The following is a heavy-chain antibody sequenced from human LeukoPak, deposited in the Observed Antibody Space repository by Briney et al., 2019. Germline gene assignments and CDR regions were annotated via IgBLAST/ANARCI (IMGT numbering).Heavy chain of an antibody. Sequence: SETLSLICTVSGGSISSYYWSWIRQPAGKGLEWIGRIYTSGSTNYNPSLKSRVTMSVDTSKNQFSLKLSSVTAADTAVYYCAREICGLYSSSCQGEFDYWGQGTLVTVSS. V-gene: IGHV4-4*07. D-gene: IGHD6-13*01. CDR1: GGSISSYY. CDR3: AREICGLYSSSCQGEFDY. J-gene: IGHJ4*02. CDR2: IYTSGST.